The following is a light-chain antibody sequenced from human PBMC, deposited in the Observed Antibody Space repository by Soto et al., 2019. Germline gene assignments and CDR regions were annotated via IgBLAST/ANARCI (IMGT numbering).Light chain of an antibody. CDR1: QSISGTF. J-gene: IGKJ1*01. V-gene: IGKV3-20*01. CDR3: HQYDSGWT. CDR2: GAT. Sequence: VLTQSPGTLSLSPGDTATLSCRASQSISGTFLAWYQHKPGQAPRVLIYGATRRATGIPDRFSGSGSGTDFTLTISRLEPEDFALYYCHQYDSGWTFGQGTKVEMK.